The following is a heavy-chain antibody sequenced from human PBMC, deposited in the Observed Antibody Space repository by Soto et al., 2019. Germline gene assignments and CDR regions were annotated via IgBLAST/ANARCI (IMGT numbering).Heavy chain of an antibody. Sequence: EVQLVESGGRLVQPGGSLRLSCAASGFMFSAYWMSWVRQDPGKGLEWVATISGGASNKFYVDSVKGRFTISRDDSKNTVDLQMNSLGDEDTAVYYCVREDWHRVDSWGQGTLVTVSS. CDR3: VREDWHRVDS. D-gene: IGHD2-21*01. V-gene: IGHV3-7*01. CDR1: GFMFSAYW. CDR2: ISGGASNK. J-gene: IGHJ4*02.